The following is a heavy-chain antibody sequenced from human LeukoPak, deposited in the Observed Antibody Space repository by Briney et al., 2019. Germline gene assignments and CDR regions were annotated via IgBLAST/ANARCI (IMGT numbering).Heavy chain of an antibody. CDR2: ISSSSSTI. J-gene: IGHJ4*02. Sequence: GGSLRLSCAASGFISSSYWMSWVRQAPGKGLEWVSYISSSSSTIYYTDSVKGRFTISRDNAKNSLYLQMNSLRDEDTAVYYCGRDRGVDAHIDYWGQGTLVTVSA. CDR3: GRDRGVDAHIDY. V-gene: IGHV3-48*02. CDR1: GFISSSYW. D-gene: IGHD3-10*01.